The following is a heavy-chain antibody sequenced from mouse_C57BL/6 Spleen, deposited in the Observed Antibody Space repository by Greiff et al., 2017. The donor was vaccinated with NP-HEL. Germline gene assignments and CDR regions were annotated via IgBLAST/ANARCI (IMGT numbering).Heavy chain of an antibody. CDR2: IYPGDGDT. V-gene: IGHV1-80*01. J-gene: IGHJ4*01. D-gene: IGHD2-4*01. CDR3: ARWGGLRRDYYAMDY. CDR1: GYAFSSYW. Sequence: QVQLQQSGAELVKPGASVKISCKASGYAFSSYWMNWVKQRPGKGLEWIGQIYPGDGDTNYNGKFKGKATLTADKSSSTAYMQLSSLTSEDSAVYFCARWGGLRRDYYAMDYWGQGTSVTVSS.